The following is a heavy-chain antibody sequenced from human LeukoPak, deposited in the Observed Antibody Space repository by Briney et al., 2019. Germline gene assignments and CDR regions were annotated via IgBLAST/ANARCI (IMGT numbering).Heavy chain of an antibody. V-gene: IGHV3-48*03. CDR3: ARESRYDGSGTFDY. J-gene: IGHJ4*02. CDR2: ISVSGSTI. Sequence: GGSLRLSCAASGFTFSSYEMNWVRQAPGKGLEWVSYISVSGSTIYYADSVKGRFTISRDNAKNSLSLQMNSLRAEDTAVYYCARESRYDGSGTFDYWGQGTLVTVSS. CDR1: GFTFSSYE. D-gene: IGHD3-22*01.